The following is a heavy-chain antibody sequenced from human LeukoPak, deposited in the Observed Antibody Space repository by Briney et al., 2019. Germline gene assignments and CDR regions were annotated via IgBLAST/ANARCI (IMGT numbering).Heavy chain of an antibody. CDR1: GFTFSTSW. CDR3: ATDGDGVDY. Sequence: PGGSLRLSCAASGFTFSTSWMSWVRQAPGKGLEWVANIKQDGSEKYYVDSVKGRFTISRDNAKNSLYLQMNSLRAEDTAVYYCATDGDGVDYWGQGTLVTVSS. D-gene: IGHD7-27*01. V-gene: IGHV3-7*01. CDR2: IKQDGSEK. J-gene: IGHJ4*02.